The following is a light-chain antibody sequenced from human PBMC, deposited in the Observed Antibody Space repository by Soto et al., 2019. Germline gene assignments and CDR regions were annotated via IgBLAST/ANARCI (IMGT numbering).Light chain of an antibody. CDR3: CSYAGSSTYV. Sequence: QSALPQPASGSGSPGQSITISCTGTSSDVGSYNLVPWYQQHPGKAPKLMIYEVSKRPSGVSNRFSGSKSGNTASLTISGLQAEDEADYYCCSYAGSSTYVFGTGTKVTVL. CDR2: EVS. J-gene: IGLJ1*01. V-gene: IGLV2-23*02. CDR1: SSDVGSYNL.